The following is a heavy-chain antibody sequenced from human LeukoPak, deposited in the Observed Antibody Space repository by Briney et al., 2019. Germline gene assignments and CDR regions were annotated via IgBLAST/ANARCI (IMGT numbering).Heavy chain of an antibody. CDR3: ARVRIAVGDFDY. CDR2: INPNSGGT. V-gene: IGHV1-2*02. CDR1: GYTFTGYY. D-gene: IGHD6-19*01. Sequence: ASVKVSCKASGYTFTGYYMHWVRQAPGQGLEWMGWINPNSGGTNYAQKLRGRVTMTRDTSISTAYMELSRLRSDDTAVYYCARVRIAVGDFDYWGQGTLVTVSS. J-gene: IGHJ4*02.